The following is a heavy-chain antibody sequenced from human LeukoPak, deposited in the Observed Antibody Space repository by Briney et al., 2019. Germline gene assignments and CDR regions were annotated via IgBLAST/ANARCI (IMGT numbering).Heavy chain of an antibody. V-gene: IGHV4-34*01. CDR3: ARHSMVRHRNNWFDP. D-gene: IGHD3-10*01. CDR2: INHSGST. CDR1: GGSFSGYY. Sequence: SETLSLTCAAYGGSFSGYYWSWIRQPPGKGLEWIGEINHSGSTNYNPSLKSRVTISVDTSKNQFSLKLSSVTAADTAVYYCARHSMVRHRNNWFDPWGQGTLVTVSS. J-gene: IGHJ5*02.